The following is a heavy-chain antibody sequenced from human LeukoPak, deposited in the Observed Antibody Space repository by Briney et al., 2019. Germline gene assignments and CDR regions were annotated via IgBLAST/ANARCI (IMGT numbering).Heavy chain of an antibody. CDR3: ARGGKIALAGTRSSQYFQH. CDR1: GFTFSNYG. CDR2: IRYDGSNK. V-gene: IGHV3-30*02. D-gene: IGHD6-19*01. J-gene: IGHJ1*01. Sequence: GGSLRLSCAASGFTFSNYGMHWVRQAPGKGLEWVAFIRYDGSNKYSADSVKGRFTISRDNSKNTLYLQMNSLRPEDTAVYYCARGGKIALAGTRSSQYFQHWGQGTQVTVSS.